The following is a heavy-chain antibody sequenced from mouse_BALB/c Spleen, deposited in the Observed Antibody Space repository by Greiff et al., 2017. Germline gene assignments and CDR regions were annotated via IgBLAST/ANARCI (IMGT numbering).Heavy chain of an antibody. CDR2: ISSGSSTI. CDR3: ARPNSLLRSYAMDY. J-gene: IGHJ4*01. CDR1: GFAFSSYD. D-gene: IGHD1-2*01. Sequence: EVHLVESGGGLVKPGGSLKLSCAASGFAFSSYDMSWVRQTPEKRLEWVAYISSGSSTIYYADTVKGRFTISRDNPKNTLFLQMTSLRSEDTAMYYCARPNSLLRSYAMDYWGQGTSVTVSS. V-gene: IGHV5-12-1*01.